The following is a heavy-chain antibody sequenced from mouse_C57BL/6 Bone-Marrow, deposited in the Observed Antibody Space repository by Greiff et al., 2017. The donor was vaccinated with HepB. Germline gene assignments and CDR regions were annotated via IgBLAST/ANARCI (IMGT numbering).Heavy chain of an antibody. CDR3: ARTYYYGSSLYAMDY. Sequence: VKLQESGAELARPGASVKLSCKASGYTFTSYGISWVKQRTGQGLEWIGEIYPRSGNTYYNEKFKGKATLTADKSSSTAYMELRSLTSEDSAVYFCARTYYYGSSLYAMDYWGQGTSVTVSS. J-gene: IGHJ4*01. V-gene: IGHV1-81*01. CDR2: IYPRSGNT. D-gene: IGHD1-1*01. CDR1: GYTFTSYG.